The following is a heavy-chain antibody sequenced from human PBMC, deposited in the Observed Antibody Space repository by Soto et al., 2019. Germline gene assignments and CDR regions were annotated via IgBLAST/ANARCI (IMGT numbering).Heavy chain of an antibody. CDR3: AKDRGGSWTFDY. Sequence: QVQLVESGGGVVQPGRSLSLSCAASGFTFTTHGMHWVRQSPGKGLEWVASIAYDGSNRNYGDPVKGRFFVSRHNPKKTVSLQMNSLRDEDTAVYFRAKDRGGSWTFDYWGQGILVIVSS. J-gene: IGHJ4*02. CDR2: IAYDGSNR. CDR1: GFTFTTHG. D-gene: IGHD6-13*01. V-gene: IGHV3-30*18.